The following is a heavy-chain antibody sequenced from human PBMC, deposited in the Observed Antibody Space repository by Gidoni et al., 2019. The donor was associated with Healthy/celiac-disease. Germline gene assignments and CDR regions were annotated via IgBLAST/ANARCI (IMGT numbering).Heavy chain of an antibody. CDR1: GFPFSSYA. CDR3: ARDGTMVQGVLQPPFIDY. D-gene: IGHD3-10*01. CDR2: ISYDGSNK. V-gene: IGHV3-30*04. J-gene: IGHJ4*02. Sequence: QVQLVESGGGVAQPGRSLRLSWAASGFPFSSYAMHWVRQAPGKGLEWVAVISYDGSNKYYADSVKGRFTISRDNSKNTLYLQMNSLRAEDTAVYYCARDGTMVQGVLQPPFIDYWGQGTLVTVSS.